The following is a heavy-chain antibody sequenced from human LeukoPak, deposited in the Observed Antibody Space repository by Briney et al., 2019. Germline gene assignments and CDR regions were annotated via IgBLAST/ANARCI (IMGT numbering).Heavy chain of an antibody. D-gene: IGHD5-24*01. CDR3: TTDREDNFDY. J-gene: IGHJ4*02. Sequence: PGGSLRLSCAASGFTFSGSAMHWVRQASGKGLEWVGRIKSKTDGGTTDYAAPVKGRFTISRDDSKNTLYLQMNSLKTEDTAVYYCTTDREDNFDYWGQGTLVTVSS. CDR1: GFTFSGSA. CDR2: IKSKTDGGTT. V-gene: IGHV3-15*01.